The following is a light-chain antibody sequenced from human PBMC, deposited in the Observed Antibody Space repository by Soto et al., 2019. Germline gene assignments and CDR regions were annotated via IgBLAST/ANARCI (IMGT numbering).Light chain of an antibody. Sequence: DIQMTQSPSTLSASLGDRVTITCRASQSISSWLAWYQQKPGKAPKLLIYAASTLQSGVPSRFSGSGSGTDFTLTISCLQSEDFATYYCQQYYSYPPAFGQGTRLEIK. V-gene: IGKV1-5*01. CDR1: QSISSW. CDR3: QQYYSYPPA. CDR2: AAS. J-gene: IGKJ5*01.